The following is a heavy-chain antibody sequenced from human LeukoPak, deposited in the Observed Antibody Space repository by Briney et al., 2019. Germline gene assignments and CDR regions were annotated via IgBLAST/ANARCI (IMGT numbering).Heavy chain of an antibody. Sequence: GGSLRLSCAASGFTFSSYSMNWVRQAPGKGLEWVSYISSSSSTIYYADSVKGRFTISRDNAKNSLYLQMNSLRAEDTAVYYCARDPGGRQWLYTFDYWGQGTLVTVSS. V-gene: IGHV3-48*01. D-gene: IGHD6-19*01. J-gene: IGHJ4*02. CDR3: ARDPGGRQWLYTFDY. CDR2: ISSSSSTI. CDR1: GFTFSSYS.